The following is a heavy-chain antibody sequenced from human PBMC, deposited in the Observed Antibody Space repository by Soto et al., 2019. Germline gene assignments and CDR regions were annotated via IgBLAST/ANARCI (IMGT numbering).Heavy chain of an antibody. Sequence: QVQLVESGGGVVQPGRSLRLSCAASGFTSSSYGRHRVRQAPGKGLGWVAVKWYDGSNKYYPDSVKGRFTISRDNTKRSLYLQMNSLRAEDTAVYYCARDGGCRDGYTVGCNWFDPWGQGTLVTVSS. CDR2: KWYDGSNK. V-gene: IGHV3-33*01. D-gene: IGHD5-12*01. CDR1: GFTSSSYG. CDR3: ARDGGCRDGYTVGCNWFDP. J-gene: IGHJ5*02.